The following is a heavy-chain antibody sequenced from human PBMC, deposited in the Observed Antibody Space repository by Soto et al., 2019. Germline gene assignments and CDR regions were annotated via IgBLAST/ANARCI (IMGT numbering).Heavy chain of an antibody. CDR2: IYYSGST. CDR1: GGSISSSRYY. D-gene: IGHD3-3*01. J-gene: IGHJ5*02. V-gene: IGHV4-39*01. Sequence: PSETLSLTCTVSGGSISSSRYYWGWIRQPPGKGLEWIGSIYYSGSTYYNPSLKSRVTISVDTSKNQFSLKLSSVTAADTAVYYCARHGSVGADFWSGYARWFDPRGQGTLVTVSS. CDR3: ARHGSVGADFWSGYARWFDP.